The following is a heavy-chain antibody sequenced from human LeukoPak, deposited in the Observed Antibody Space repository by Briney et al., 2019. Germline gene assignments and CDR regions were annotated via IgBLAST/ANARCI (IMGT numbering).Heavy chain of an antibody. J-gene: IGHJ4*02. Sequence: SETLSLTCTVSGGSISSYYWSWIRQPPGKGLEWIGYIYYSGSTNYNPSFKSRVTISVDTSKNQFSLKLSSVTAADTAVYYCARQADSYGSYYFDYWGQGTLVTVSS. CDR1: GGSISSYY. V-gene: IGHV4-59*01. CDR2: IYYSGST. CDR3: ARQADSYGSYYFDY. D-gene: IGHD5-18*01.